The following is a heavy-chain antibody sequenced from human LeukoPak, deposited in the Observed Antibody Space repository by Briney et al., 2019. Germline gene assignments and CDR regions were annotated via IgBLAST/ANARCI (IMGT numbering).Heavy chain of an antibody. J-gene: IGHJ4*02. Sequence: AGGSLRLSCAASEFTFSSYAMSWVRQAPGKGLEWVSAISGSGGSPYYADSVKGRFTISRDNSKNTLYLQMNSLRADDTAVYYCAKGSGGSYYGSYYDYWGQGTLVAVSS. V-gene: IGHV3-23*01. CDR3: AKGSGGSYYGSYYDY. CDR1: EFTFSSYA. CDR2: ISGSGGSP. D-gene: IGHD1-26*01.